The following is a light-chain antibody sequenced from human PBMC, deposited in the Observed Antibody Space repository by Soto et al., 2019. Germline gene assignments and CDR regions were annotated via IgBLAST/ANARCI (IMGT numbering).Light chain of an antibody. Sequence: QSVLTQPPSVSAAPGQKVTISCSGSSSNIGNNYVSWYQQLPGTAPKLLIYENNKRPSGIPDRFSGSKSGTSATLGITRLQTGDEADYYCGTWDSSLSAGFYVFGTGTKLTVL. CDR2: ENN. J-gene: IGLJ1*01. CDR1: SSNIGNNY. V-gene: IGLV1-51*02. CDR3: GTWDSSLSAGFYV.